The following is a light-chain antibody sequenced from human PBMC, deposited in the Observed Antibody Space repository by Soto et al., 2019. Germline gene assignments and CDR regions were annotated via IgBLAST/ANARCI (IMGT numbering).Light chain of an antibody. Sequence: QSALTQPASVSGSPGQSVTISCTGTSSDVGGYNDVYWYQQHPDKAPKLMIYDVSNRPSGVSNRFSGSKSGNTASLTIAVQHEQEEADYYCSYDTSQSTYVFGTGTKLTVL. CDR2: DVS. V-gene: IGLV2-14*01. CDR3: SYDTSQSTYV. J-gene: IGLJ1*01. CDR1: SSDVGGYND.